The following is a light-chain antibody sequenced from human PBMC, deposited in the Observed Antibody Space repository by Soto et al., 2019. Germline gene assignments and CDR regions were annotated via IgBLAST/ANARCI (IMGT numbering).Light chain of an antibody. V-gene: IGLV1-40*01. Sequence: VLTQPPSVSGAPGQRVTISCTGSSSNIGAGHDVHWYQQLPGTAPKLLIYGNSNRPSGVPDRFSGSKSGTSASLAITGLQAEDEADYYCQSYDSSLSVVVFGGGTKLTVL. CDR2: GNS. CDR1: SSNIGAGHD. J-gene: IGLJ2*01. CDR3: QSYDSSLSVVV.